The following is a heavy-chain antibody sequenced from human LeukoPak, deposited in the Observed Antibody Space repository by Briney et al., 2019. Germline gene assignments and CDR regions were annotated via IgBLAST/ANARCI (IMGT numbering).Heavy chain of an antibody. Sequence: GASVSVSCKASGYTFTSYDINWVRQATGQGLEWMGWMNPNSGNTGYAQKFQGRVTITRNTSISTAYMELSSLRSEDTAVYYWARGRGGGATSRDDYWGQGTLVTVST. D-gene: IGHD1-26*01. V-gene: IGHV1-8*03. J-gene: IGHJ4*02. CDR1: GYTFTSYD. CDR3: ARGRGGGATSRDDY. CDR2: MNPNSGNT.